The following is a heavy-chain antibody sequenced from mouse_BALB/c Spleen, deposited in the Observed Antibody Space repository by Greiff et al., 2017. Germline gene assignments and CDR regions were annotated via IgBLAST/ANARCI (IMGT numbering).Heavy chain of an antibody. Sequence: EVQRVESGGGLVKPGGSLKLSCAASGFTFSDYYMYWVRQTPEKRLEWVATISDGGSYTYYPDSVKGRFTISRDNAKNNLYLQMSSLKSEDTAMYYCARAYYDYPFAYWGQGTLVTVSA. V-gene: IGHV5-4*02. CDR3: ARAYYDYPFAY. D-gene: IGHD2-4*01. J-gene: IGHJ3*01. CDR2: ISDGGSYT. CDR1: GFTFSDYY.